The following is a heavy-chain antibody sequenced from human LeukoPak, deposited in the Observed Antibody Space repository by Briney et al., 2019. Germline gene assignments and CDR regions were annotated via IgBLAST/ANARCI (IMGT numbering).Heavy chain of an antibody. CDR1: GYSVTTNY. D-gene: IGHD3-22*01. Sequence: PGGSLRLSCAASGYSVTTNYMTWVRQAPGKGLEWVSLLCASGFTQYADSVKGRFTISRDSSKNTLYLQMDNLRMEDTAVYYCARFASSVSSHPVDYWGQGTLVTVSS. CDR2: LCASGFT. J-gene: IGHJ4*02. CDR3: ARFASSVSSHPVDY. V-gene: IGHV3-66*01.